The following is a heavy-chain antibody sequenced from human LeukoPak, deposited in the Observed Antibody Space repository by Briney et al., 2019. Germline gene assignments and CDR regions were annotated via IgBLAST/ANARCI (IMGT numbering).Heavy chain of an antibody. CDR2: IYSGGST. CDR3: ARGGREATVTVDY. V-gene: IGHV3-66*01. Sequence: GGSLRLSCAASEFTVNSNYMIWVRQAPGKGLEWVSLIYSGGSTYNADSVKDRFTISRDNSKNTVYLQMNSLRAEDTAVYYCARGGREATVTVDYWGQGTLVTVSS. CDR1: EFTVNSNY. J-gene: IGHJ4*02. D-gene: IGHD4-17*01.